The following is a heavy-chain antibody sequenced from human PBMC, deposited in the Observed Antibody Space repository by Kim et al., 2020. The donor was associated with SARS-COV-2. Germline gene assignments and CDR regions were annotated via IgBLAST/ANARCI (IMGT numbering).Heavy chain of an antibody. CDR1: GFTFRDYG. CDR3: AKDLGYSGFLFYFDY. J-gene: IGHJ4*02. V-gene: IGHV3-30*18. Sequence: GGSLRLSCAASGFTFRDYGMHWVRQAPGKGLEWVAAISNDGNSVYYADSLKGRFSVSRDTSKSTVFLQMNSLRPDDTAIYYCAKDLGYSGFLFYFDYWGQGTLVTVSS. CDR2: ISNDGNSV. D-gene: IGHD3-10*01.